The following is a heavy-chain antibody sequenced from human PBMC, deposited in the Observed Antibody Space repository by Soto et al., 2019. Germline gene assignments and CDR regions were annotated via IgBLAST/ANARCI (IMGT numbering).Heavy chain of an antibody. V-gene: IGHV3-7*03. D-gene: IGHD1-26*01. CDR3: ARDSGSYYGLDAFDI. CDR1: GFTFSSYW. CDR2: IKQDGSEK. J-gene: IGHJ3*02. Sequence: GGSLRLSCAASGFTFSSYWMSWVRQAPGKGLEWVANIKQDGSEKYYVDSVKGRFTISRDNAKNSRYLQMNSLRAEDTAVYYCARDSGSYYGLDAFDIWGQGTMVTVSS.